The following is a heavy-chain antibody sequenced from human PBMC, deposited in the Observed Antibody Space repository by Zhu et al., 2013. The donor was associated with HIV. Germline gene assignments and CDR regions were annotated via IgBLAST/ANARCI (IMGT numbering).Heavy chain of an antibody. CDR1: GYRFTAYY. J-gene: IGHJ6*03. CDR3: ARDPXTRYYTDV. D-gene: IGHD3-9*01. V-gene: IGHV1-2*02. Sequence: VQSGGEVRKPGASVTVSCRPSGYRFTAYYIHWVRQAPGKGIEWMGWINPKNGGTKMAQTFQGRVIMTRDTSVNTVYMELRSLTSDDTAVYYCARDPXTRYYTDVWGKGTTVIVSS. CDR2: INPKNGGT.